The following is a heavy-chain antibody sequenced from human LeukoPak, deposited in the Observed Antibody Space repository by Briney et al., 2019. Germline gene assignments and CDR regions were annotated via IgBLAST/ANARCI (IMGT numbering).Heavy chain of an antibody. CDR1: GFTFRSYW. D-gene: IGHD2-15*01. Sequence: PGGSLRLSCAASGFTFRSYWMSWVRQAPGKGLEWVANIHQDGNEKYYVDSVKGRFTISRDNAKNSLYLQMNSLRAEDTAVYYCARGDKFSGDYWGQGTLVTVSS. V-gene: IGHV3-7*04. CDR2: IHQDGNEK. J-gene: IGHJ4*02. CDR3: ARGDKFSGDY.